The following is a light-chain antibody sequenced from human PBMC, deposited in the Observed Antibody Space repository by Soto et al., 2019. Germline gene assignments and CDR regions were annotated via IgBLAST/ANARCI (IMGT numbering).Light chain of an antibody. V-gene: IGLV1-51*01. J-gene: IGLJ2*01. CDR2: DSN. Sequence: QSVLTQPPSVSAAPGQKVTISCSGSSSNIGNNYVSWYQQLPGTAPKLLIYDSNKRPSGIPERFSGSKSGTSATLDITGLQTGDEADYYCATWDSSLTGEVFGGGTKLTVL. CDR1: SSNIGNNY. CDR3: ATWDSSLTGEV.